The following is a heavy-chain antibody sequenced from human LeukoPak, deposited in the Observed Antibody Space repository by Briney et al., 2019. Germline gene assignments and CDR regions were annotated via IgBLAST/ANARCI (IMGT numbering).Heavy chain of an antibody. D-gene: IGHD4-17*01. Sequence: GGSLRLSCAASGFTFSTYTMNWVRQAPGQGLEWVSSISYSGSNTHYADSVKGRFTISRDNAKNSLFLQMNSLRADDSAVYYCVNGDYGESWGQGTLVTVSS. CDR1: GFTFSTYT. CDR2: ISYSGSNT. V-gene: IGHV3-21*01. J-gene: IGHJ5*02. CDR3: VNGDYGES.